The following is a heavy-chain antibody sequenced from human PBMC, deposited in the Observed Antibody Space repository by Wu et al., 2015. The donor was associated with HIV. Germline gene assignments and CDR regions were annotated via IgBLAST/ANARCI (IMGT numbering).Heavy chain of an antibody. J-gene: IGHJ6*03. CDR1: GYTFSTYF. V-gene: IGHV1-46*01. Sequence: QVQLLQSGPEVKKPGASVNISCKASGYTFSTYFIYWVRQAPGQGLEWMGIINPGSGSARSAPNFQDRLTMTRDTSTSTVYMQLNDLTSDDTAVYFCRTGWDLDNYYYYYMDVWGEGTTVTVSS. CDR2: INPGSGSA. D-gene: IGHD1-26*01. CDR3: RTGWDLDNYYYYYMDV.